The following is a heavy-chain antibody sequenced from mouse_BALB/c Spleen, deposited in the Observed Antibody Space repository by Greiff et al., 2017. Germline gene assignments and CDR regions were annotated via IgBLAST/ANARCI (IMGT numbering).Heavy chain of an antibody. CDR1: GFSLTDYG. D-gene: IGHD1-1*01. V-gene: IGHV2-6-5*01. CDR3: AKHDYYGSSPFAY. CDR2: IWGGGST. Sequence: VQGVESGPGLVAPSQSLSITCTVSGFSLTDYGVSWIRQHPGKGLEWLGVIWGGGSTYYNSALKSRLSISKDNSKSQVFLKMNSLQTDDTAMYYCAKHDYYGSSPFAYWGQGTLVTVSA. J-gene: IGHJ3*01.